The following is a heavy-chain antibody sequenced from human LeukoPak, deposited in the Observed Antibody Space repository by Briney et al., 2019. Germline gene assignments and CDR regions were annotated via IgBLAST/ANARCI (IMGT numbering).Heavy chain of an antibody. CDR1: GGIFSRYA. J-gene: IGHJ6*03. CDR2: IIPIFGTA. D-gene: IGHD6-6*01. Sequence: GASVKLSCKASGGIFSRYAISWVRQAPGQGLEWMGGIIPIFGTANYAQKLQGRVTITTDESTSTAYMELSNLRSEDTAVYYCASSIAARPQYYYYMDVWGKGTTVTVSS. V-gene: IGHV1-69*05. CDR3: ASSIAARPQYYYYMDV.